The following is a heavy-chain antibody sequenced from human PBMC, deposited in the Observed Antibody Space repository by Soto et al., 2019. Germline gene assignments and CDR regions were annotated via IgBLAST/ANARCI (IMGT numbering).Heavy chain of an antibody. D-gene: IGHD3-3*01. J-gene: IGHJ5*02. Sequence: GASVKVSCKASGYTFTSYGISWVRQAPGQGLEWMGWISAYNGNTNYAQKLQGRVTMTTDTSTSTAYMELRSLRSDDTAVYYCARATNTEYDFWSGYYNWFDPWGQGTLVTVSS. CDR2: ISAYNGNT. CDR1: GYTFTSYG. V-gene: IGHV1-18*01. CDR3: ARATNTEYDFWSGYYNWFDP.